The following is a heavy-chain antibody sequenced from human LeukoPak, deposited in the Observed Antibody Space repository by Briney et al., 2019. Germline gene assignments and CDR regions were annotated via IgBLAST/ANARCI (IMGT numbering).Heavy chain of an antibody. V-gene: IGHV1-2*02. J-gene: IGHJ6*02. D-gene: IGHD2-2*02. CDR3: ARDLKYCSSTSCYTGMDV. CDR1: GYTFTGYY. Sequence: GASVKVSCTASGYTFTGYYMRWVRQAPGQGLEWMGWINPNSGGTNYAQKFQGRVTMTRDTSISTAYMELSRLRSDDAAVYYCARDLKYCSSTSCYTGMDVWGQGTTVTVSS. CDR2: INPNSGGT.